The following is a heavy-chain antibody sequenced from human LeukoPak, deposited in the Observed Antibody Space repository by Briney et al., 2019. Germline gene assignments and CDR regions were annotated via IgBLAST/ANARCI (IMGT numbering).Heavy chain of an antibody. CDR2: INHSGST. V-gene: IGHV4-34*01. CDR3: ARALPRHLFDY. CDR1: GGSFSGYY. J-gene: IGHJ4*02. Sequence: SETLSLTCAVYGGSFSGYYWSWIRQPPGKGLEWIGEINHSGSTNYNPSLKSRVTISVDTSKNQFSLKLSSVTAADTAVYYCARALPRHLFDYWGQGTLVTVSS.